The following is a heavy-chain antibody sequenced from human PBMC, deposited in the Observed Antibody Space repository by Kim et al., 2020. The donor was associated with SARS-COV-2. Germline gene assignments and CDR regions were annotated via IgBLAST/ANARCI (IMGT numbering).Heavy chain of an antibody. V-gene: IGHV4-34*01. CDR3: ARGQVGATTH. D-gene: IGHD1-26*01. Sequence: STNYNPSPKSRVTISVDTSKNQFSLKLSSVTAADTAVYYCARGQVGATTHWGQGTLVTVSS. J-gene: IGHJ1*01. CDR2: ST.